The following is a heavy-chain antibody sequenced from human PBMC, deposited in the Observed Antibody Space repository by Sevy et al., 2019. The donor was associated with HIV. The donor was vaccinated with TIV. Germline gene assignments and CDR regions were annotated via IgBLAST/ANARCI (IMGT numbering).Heavy chain of an antibody. V-gene: IGHV3-48*03. J-gene: IGHJ5*02. Sequence: GGSLRLSCAASGFTFSGYGMHWVRQAPGKGLEWVSKIRSSGSDIYYADSVKGRFTISRDNAKDSLNLQMNSLRAEDTAVYYCVRNGGAYDSGFDPWGQGTLVTVSS. CDR2: IRSSGSDI. CDR3: VRNGGAYDSGFDP. D-gene: IGHD3-22*01. CDR1: GFTFSGYG.